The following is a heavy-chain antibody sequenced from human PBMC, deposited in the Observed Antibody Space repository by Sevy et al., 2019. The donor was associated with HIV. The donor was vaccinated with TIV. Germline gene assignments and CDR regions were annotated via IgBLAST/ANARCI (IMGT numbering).Heavy chain of an antibody. CDR3: ARGRIAAAGGHYFDY. Sequence: ASVKVSCKASGYTFTGYYMYWVRQAPGQGLEWLGWINPNSGATNYAQKFQGRVTMTRDTSISTAYMGLSRLRSDDTAIYYCARGRIAAAGGHYFDYWGQGTLVTVSS. CDR2: INPNSGAT. V-gene: IGHV1-2*02. CDR1: GYTFTGYY. J-gene: IGHJ4*02. D-gene: IGHD6-13*01.